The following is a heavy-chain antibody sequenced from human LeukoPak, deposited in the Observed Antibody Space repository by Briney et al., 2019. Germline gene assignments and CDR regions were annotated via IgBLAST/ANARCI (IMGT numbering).Heavy chain of an antibody. CDR3: ALGDTSGYYYFQH. J-gene: IGHJ1*01. V-gene: IGHV3-53*01. CDR1: RFTVSSNY. D-gene: IGHD3-22*01. Sequence: GGSLRLSCAASRFTVSSNYMSWVRQAPGKGLEWVSVIYSGGNTYYADSVKGRFTISRDDSKNTLYLQMNSLRAEDTAVYYCALGDTSGYYYFQHWGQGTLVTVSS. CDR2: IYSGGNT.